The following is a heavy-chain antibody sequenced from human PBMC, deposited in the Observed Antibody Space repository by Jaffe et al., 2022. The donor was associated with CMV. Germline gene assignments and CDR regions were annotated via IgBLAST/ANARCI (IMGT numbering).Heavy chain of an antibody. V-gene: IGHV2-70*01. CDR3: ARSTYYYDSSGYPPFEY. J-gene: IGHJ4*02. CDR2: IDWDDDK. CDR1: GFSLSTSGMC. Sequence: QVTLRESGPALVKPTQTLTLTCTFSGFSLSTSGMCVSWIRQPPGKALEWLALIDWDDDKYYSTSLKTRLTISKDTSKNQVVLTMTNMDPVDTATYYCARSTYYYDSSGYPPFEYWGQGTLVTVSS. D-gene: IGHD3-22*01.